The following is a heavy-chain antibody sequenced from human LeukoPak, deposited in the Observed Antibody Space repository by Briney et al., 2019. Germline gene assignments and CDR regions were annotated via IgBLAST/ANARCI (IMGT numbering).Heavy chain of an antibody. CDR1: GFTFSSYA. CDR3: AKNLGYGYDFDY. Sequence: GGSLRLSCAASGFTFSSYAMHWVRQAPGKGLEWVAVISYDGSNKYYADSVKGRFTISRDNSKNTLYLQMNSLRAEDTAVYYCAKNLGYGYDFDYWGQGTLVTVSS. V-gene: IGHV3-30*04. D-gene: IGHD5-18*01. CDR2: ISYDGSNK. J-gene: IGHJ4*02.